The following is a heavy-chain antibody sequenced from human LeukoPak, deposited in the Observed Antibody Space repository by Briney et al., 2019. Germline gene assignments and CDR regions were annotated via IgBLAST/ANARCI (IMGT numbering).Heavy chain of an antibody. V-gene: IGHV3-43*01. Sequence: GGSLRLSCVASGFMFDDYTMHWVRQAPGKGLQWVSLINWDGGSTYYDASVKGRFTVSRDNSKNSLYLRMNSLRTEDTAFYYCATGEEGSPMNFYHWGQGTLVTVSS. CDR1: GFMFDDYT. D-gene: IGHD3-22*01. J-gene: IGHJ4*02. CDR3: ATGEEGSPMNFYH. CDR2: INWDGGST.